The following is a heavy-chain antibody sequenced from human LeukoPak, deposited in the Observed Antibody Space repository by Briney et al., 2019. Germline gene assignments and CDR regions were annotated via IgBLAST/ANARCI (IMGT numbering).Heavy chain of an antibody. CDR1: GFTFDDFA. J-gene: IGHJ4*02. V-gene: IGHV3-43*02. D-gene: IGHD6-19*01. Sequence: GGSLRLSCAASGFTFDDFAMHWVRQAPGEGLEWVSLISAFDDITYYADSVRGRFTISRDNSKNSLYLQMNNLKIEDTAFYYCAKVISGWYGYDFWGQGTLVTVSS. CDR3: AKVISGWYGYDF. CDR2: ISAFDDIT.